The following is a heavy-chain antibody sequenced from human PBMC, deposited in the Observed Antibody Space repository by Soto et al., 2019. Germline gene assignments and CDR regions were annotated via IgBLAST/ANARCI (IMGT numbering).Heavy chain of an antibody. CDR3: TRVREGGFSGY. Sequence: QVQLQESGPGLVKPSETLSLTCTVSGGSISNYYWTWIQQPPGKGLEWIGYIYYSGSTNYNPSLESRVTMSVDTYKNPLSLHLTSVTAADTAVYYCTRVREGGFSGYWGQGTLVTVSS. CDR2: IYYSGST. CDR1: GGSISNYY. J-gene: IGHJ4*02. V-gene: IGHV4-59*01. D-gene: IGHD3-10*01.